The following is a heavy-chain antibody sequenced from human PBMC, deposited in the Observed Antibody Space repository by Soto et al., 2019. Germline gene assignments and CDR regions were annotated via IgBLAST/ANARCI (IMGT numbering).Heavy chain of an antibody. Sequence: PSETLSLTCTVSGGSISSYYWSWIRQPPGKGLEWIGYIYYSGSTNYNPSLKSRVTISVDKSKNQFSLKLSSVTAADTAVYYCARRVAEYYYYYGMDIWGQGTTVTVSS. CDR2: IYYSGST. D-gene: IGHD2-15*01. CDR1: GGSISSYY. CDR3: ARRVAEYYYYYGMDI. V-gene: IGHV4-59*12. J-gene: IGHJ6*02.